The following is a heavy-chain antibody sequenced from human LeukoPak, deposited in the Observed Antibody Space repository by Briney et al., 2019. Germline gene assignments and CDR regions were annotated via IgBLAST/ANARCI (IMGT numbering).Heavy chain of an antibody. D-gene: IGHD6-13*01. CDR3: AREPSYSSSWFGY. J-gene: IGHJ4*02. CDR1: GDSISSYY. Sequence: SETLSLTCTVSGDSISSYYCSWIRQPAGKGLEWIGRIYSSGSTNYNPSLKSRVTMSVDTSKNQFSLKLSSVTAADTAVYYCAREPSYSSSWFGYWGQGTLVTVSS. V-gene: IGHV4-4*07. CDR2: IYSSGST.